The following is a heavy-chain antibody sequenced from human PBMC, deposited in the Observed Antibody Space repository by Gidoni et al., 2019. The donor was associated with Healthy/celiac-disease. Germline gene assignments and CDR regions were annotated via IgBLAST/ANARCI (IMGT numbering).Heavy chain of an antibody. CDR3: TTEERYIVVVPAAIGDYYYMDV. D-gene: IGHD2-2*01. V-gene: IGHV3-15*01. J-gene: IGHJ6*03. CDR2: IKSKTDGGTT. CDR1: GFTFSNAW. Sequence: EVQLVESGGGLVKPGGSLRLSCAASGFTFSNAWMSWVRQAPGKGLEWVGRIKSKTDGGTTDYAAPVKGSFTISRDDSKNTLYLQMNSLKTEDTAVYYCTTEERYIVVVPAAIGDYYYMDVWGKGTTVTVSS.